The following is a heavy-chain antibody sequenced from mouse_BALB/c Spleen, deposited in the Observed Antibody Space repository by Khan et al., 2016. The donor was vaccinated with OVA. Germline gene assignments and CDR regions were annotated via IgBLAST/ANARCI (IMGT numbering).Heavy chain of an antibody. Sequence: QVQLQQSGPELVKPGASVKMSCKASGYTFTDFLISWLKQRPGQGLEWIGEIYPGSGYIYYNEKFKGKATLTSDKSSNTAYMQLTSLTSEDSAAYFWARAGDGGFAHWGQGTLVTVSA. V-gene: IGHV1-77*01. CDR2: IYPGSGYI. CDR1: GYTFTDFL. J-gene: IGHJ3*01. CDR3: ARAGDGGFAH.